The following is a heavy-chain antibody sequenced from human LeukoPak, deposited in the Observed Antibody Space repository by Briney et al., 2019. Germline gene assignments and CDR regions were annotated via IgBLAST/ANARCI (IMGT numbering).Heavy chain of an antibody. CDR3: ARGPNYPSPSPFDY. D-gene: IGHD5-24*01. Sequence: SETLSLTCTVSGGSISSNYWSWIRQSPGKGLEWIGYIYYSGSTNYNPSLKSRVTISVDTSKNQFSLKLSSVTAADTAVYYCARGPNYPSPSPFDYWGQGTLVTVSS. V-gene: IGHV4-59*08. CDR2: IYYSGST. CDR1: GGSISSNY. J-gene: IGHJ4*02.